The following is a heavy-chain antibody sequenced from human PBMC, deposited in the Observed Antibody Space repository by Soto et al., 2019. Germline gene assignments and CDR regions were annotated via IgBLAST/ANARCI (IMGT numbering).Heavy chain of an antibody. J-gene: IGHJ5*02. CDR1: VGTISGYY. CDR3: ARGKRFSDWFDP. CDR2: IYSSGNT. Sequence: PAETLSVTCSFSVGTISGYYWTWIRQPAGKGLEWIGRIYSSGNTKYNPSLQSRVTMSLDTSNNQFSLRLTSVTAADTAVYYCARGKRFSDWFDPWGQGTLVTVSS. V-gene: IGHV4-4*07. D-gene: IGHD3-3*01.